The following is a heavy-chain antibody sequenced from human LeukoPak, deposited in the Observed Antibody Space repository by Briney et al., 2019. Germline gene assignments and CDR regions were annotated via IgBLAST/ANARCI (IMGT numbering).Heavy chain of an antibody. CDR2: ISYDGSNK. Sequence: PGGSLRLSCAASGFTFSNYWMSWVRQAPGKGLEWVAVISYDGSNKYYADSVKGRFTISRDNSKNTLYLQMNSLRAEDTAVYYCAKDQNSGGYSFDYWGQGTLVTVSS. CDR1: GFTFSNYW. CDR3: AKDQNSGGYSFDY. J-gene: IGHJ4*02. D-gene: IGHD3-22*01. V-gene: IGHV3-30*18.